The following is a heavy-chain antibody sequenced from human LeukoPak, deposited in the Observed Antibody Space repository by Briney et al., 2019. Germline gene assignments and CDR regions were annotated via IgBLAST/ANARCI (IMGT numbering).Heavy chain of an antibody. CDR3: ARLYGSGSYYYYYMDV. CDR2: MNPNSGNT. J-gene: IGHJ6*03. V-gene: IGHV1-8*03. CDR1: GYTFTSYD. D-gene: IGHD3-10*01. Sequence: GASVKVSCKASGYTFTSYDINWVRQATGQGLEWMGWMNPNSGNTGYAQKFQGRVTITRNTSISTAYMELSSLRSEDTAVYSCARLYGSGSYYYYYMDVWGKGTTVTVSS.